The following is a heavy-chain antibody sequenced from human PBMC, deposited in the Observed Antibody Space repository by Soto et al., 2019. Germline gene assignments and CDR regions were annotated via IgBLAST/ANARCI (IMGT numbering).Heavy chain of an antibody. J-gene: IGHJ4*02. CDR1: GGTFSSYA. CDR2: IIPIFGTA. CDR3: AAGDYDSSGYYCFVY. V-gene: IGHV1-69*12. Sequence: QVQLVQSGAEVKKPGSSVKVSCKASGGTFSSYAISWVRQAPGQGLEWMGGIIPIFGTANYAQKFQGRVMLTVDESTFTAYMELSSVRFEFTAVYYCAAGDYDSSGYYCFVYWGQGTLVSVSS. D-gene: IGHD3-22*01.